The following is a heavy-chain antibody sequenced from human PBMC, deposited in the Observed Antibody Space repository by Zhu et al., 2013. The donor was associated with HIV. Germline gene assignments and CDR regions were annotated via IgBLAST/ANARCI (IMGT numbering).Heavy chain of an antibody. D-gene: IGHD5-18*01. CDR1: GYTFINYG. V-gene: IGHV1-18*01. CDR3: ARDRGYRPDTFDI. J-gene: IGHJ3*02. CDR2: ISTYNTDT. Sequence: QVQLVQSGAEVKKPGASVKVSCKASGYTFINYGISWVRQAPGQGLEWMGWISTYNTDTVYAQQFRGGVTMTTDTSTSTAYMELRSLRSDDTAVYYCARDRGYRPDTFDIWGQGTMVTVSS.